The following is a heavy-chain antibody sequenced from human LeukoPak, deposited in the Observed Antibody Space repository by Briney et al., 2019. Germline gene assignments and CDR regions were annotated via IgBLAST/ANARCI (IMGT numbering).Heavy chain of an antibody. V-gene: IGHV3-7*01. CDR1: GFTFSSYW. CDR2: IKQDGSEK. CDR3: ARDDYGDY. J-gene: IGHJ4*02. D-gene: IGHD4-17*01. Sequence: GGSLRLSCAAPGFTFSSYWMSWVRQAPGKGLEWVANIKQDGSEKYYVDSVKGRFTISRDNAKNSLYLQMNSLRAEDTAVYYCARDDYGDYWGQGTLVTVSS.